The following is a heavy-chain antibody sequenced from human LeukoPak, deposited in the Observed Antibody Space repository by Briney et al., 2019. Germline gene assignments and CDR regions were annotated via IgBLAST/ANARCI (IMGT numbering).Heavy chain of an antibody. J-gene: IGHJ6*02. D-gene: IGHD6-13*01. CDR1: GFTFSSYA. V-gene: IGHV3-23*03. Sequence: PGGSLRLSCAASGFTFSSYAMSWVRQAPGKGLEWVSVIDRGGSTFYADSVKGRFTISRDNSKNTLYLQMNSLRVEDTAEFYCAKRVGYGYGMDVWGQGTTVTVSS. CDR2: IDRGGST. CDR3: AKRVGYGYGMDV.